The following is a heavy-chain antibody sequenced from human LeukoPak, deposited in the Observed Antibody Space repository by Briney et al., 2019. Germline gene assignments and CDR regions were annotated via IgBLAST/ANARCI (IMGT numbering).Heavy chain of an antibody. CDR3: ARYCSSTSCYFFDY. CDR1: GGSISSGGYS. CDR2: IYHSGST. V-gene: IGHV4-30-2*01. D-gene: IGHD2-2*01. J-gene: IGHJ4*02. Sequence: SETLSLTCAVSGGSISSGGYSWSWIRQPPGKGLEWIGYIYHSGSTYYNPSLKSRVTISVDRSKNQFSLKLSSVTAADTAVYYCARYCSSTSCYFFDYWGQGTLVTVSS.